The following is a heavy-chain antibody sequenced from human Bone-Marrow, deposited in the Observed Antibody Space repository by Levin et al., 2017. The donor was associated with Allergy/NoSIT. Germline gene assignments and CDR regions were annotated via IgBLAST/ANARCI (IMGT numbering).Heavy chain of an antibody. V-gene: IGHV3-21*01. Sequence: GESLKISCAASGFTFSSYSMNWVRQAPGKGLEWVSSISSSSSYIYYADSVKGRFTISRDNAKNSLYLQMNSLRAEDTAVYYCARDRFPRAVADTRNNWFDPWGQGTLVTVSS. CDR2: ISSSSSYI. CDR1: GFTFSSYS. D-gene: IGHD6-19*01. J-gene: IGHJ5*02. CDR3: ARDRFPRAVADTRNNWFDP.